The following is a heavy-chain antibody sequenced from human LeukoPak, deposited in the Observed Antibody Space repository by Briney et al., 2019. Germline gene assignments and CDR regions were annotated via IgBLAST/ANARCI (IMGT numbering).Heavy chain of an antibody. CDR1: GFTFSSYE. D-gene: IGHD2/OR15-2a*01. Sequence: GGSLRLSCAASGFTFSSYEMNCVRQAPGKGLEWVSYISSSGNTIYYADSVKGRSTISRDNAKNSLYLQMSSLRAEDTAVYYCARRSSRSFDYWGRGTLVTVSS. CDR3: ARRSSRSFDY. CDR2: ISSSGNTI. J-gene: IGHJ4*02. V-gene: IGHV3-48*03.